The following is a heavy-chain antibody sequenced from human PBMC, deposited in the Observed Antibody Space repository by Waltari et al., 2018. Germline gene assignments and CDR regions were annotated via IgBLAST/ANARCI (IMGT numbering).Heavy chain of an antibody. CDR2: ISSSGSTI. J-gene: IGHJ4*02. CDR3: ARVGGEYSSSPGY. CDR1: GFTFSSYE. Sequence: EVQLVESGGGLVQPGGSLRLSCAVSGFTFSSYEMNWVRQAPGKGLEWVSYISSSGSTIYYADSVKGRFTISRDNAKNSIYLQMSSLRAEDTAVYYCARVGGEYSSSPGYWGQGTLVTVSS. V-gene: IGHV3-48*03. D-gene: IGHD6-6*01.